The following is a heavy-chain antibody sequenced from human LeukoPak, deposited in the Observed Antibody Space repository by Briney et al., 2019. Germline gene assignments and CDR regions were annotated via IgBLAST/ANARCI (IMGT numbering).Heavy chain of an antibody. CDR3: ARVPTYCSSTSCYRDAFDI. J-gene: IGHJ3*02. CDR2: MNPNSGNT. V-gene: IGHV1-8*02. D-gene: IGHD2-2*01. CDR1: GYTFTSYD. Sequence: ASVKVSCKASGYTFTSYDINWVRQATGQGLEWMGWMNPNSGNTGYAQKFQGRVTMTRNTSISTAYMELSSLRSEDTAVYYCARVPTYCSSTSCYRDAFDIWGQGTMVTVSS.